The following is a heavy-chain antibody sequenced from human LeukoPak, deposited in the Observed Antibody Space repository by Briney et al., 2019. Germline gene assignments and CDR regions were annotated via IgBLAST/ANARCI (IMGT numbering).Heavy chain of an antibody. CDR2: IWYDGSNK. CDR3: AKGEQWLVYSPPNWFDP. CDR1: GFTFSSYG. J-gene: IGHJ5*02. Sequence: PGGSLRLSCAASGFTFSSYGMHWVRQAPGKGLEWVAVIWYDGSNKYYADSVKGRFTISRDNSKNTLYLQMNSLRAEDTAVYYCAKGEQWLVYSPPNWFDPWGQGTLVTVSS. V-gene: IGHV3-30*02. D-gene: IGHD6-19*01.